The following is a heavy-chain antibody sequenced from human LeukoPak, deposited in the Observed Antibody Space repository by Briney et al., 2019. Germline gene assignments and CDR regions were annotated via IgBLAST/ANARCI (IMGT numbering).Heavy chain of an antibody. CDR1: GFTFNTYE. CDR2: ISSGGSSI. J-gene: IGHJ6*02. Sequence: PGGSLRLSCAASGFTFNTYEMNWVRQAPGKGLEWVSYISSGGSSIYYADSVKGRFTISRDNAKNSLYLQMNSRRAEDTAVYYCARRQFYYYGMDVWAQGTTVTVSS. V-gene: IGHV3-48*03. CDR3: ARRQFYYYGMDV. D-gene: IGHD5-24*01.